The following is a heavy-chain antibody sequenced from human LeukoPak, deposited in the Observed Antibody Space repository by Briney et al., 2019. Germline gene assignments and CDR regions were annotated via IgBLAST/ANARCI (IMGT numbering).Heavy chain of an antibody. J-gene: IGHJ4*02. CDR1: GGTFSSYA. CDR3: ARGYSSSWGPRPFDY. V-gene: IGHV1-69*06. Sequence: ASVKVSCKASGGTFSSYAISWVRQAPGQGLEWMGGIIPIFGTANYAQKFQGRVTITADKSTSTAYMELSSLRSEDTAVYYCARGYSSSWGPRPFDYWGQGTLVTVSS. D-gene: IGHD6-13*01. CDR2: IIPIFGTA.